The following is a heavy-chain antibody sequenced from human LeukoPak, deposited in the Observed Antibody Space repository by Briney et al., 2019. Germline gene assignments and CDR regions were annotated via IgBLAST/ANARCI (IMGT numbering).Heavy chain of an antibody. V-gene: IGHV1-2*02. CDR3: AREGSKVVIINSFDY. D-gene: IGHD3-3*01. Sequence: GASVKVSCKASGYTFTGYYIHWVRQAPGQGLEWMGWINPNSGGPNYAQKFQGRVTMTRDTSISTVYMELTRLRSDDTAVYYCAREGSKVVIINSFDYWGQGTLVTVSS. CDR1: GYTFTGYY. CDR2: INPNSGGP. J-gene: IGHJ4*02.